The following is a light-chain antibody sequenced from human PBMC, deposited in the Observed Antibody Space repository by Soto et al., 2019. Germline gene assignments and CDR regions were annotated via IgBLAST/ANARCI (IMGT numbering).Light chain of an antibody. V-gene: IGKV1-33*01. CDR2: EAS. CDR3: QQYSNLPFT. Sequence: DLQMTQSPSSLSASVGDRVTITCQASQDISDKLNWYQQKSGKTPNLLIYEASNLELGVPSRFSGSASGTDFTFTISNLQPEDYGTYYCQQYSNLPFTFGPGTKIDIK. J-gene: IGKJ3*01. CDR1: QDISDK.